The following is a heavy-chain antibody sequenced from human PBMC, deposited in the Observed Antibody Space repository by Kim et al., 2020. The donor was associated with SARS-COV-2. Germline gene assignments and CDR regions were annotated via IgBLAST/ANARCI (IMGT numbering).Heavy chain of an antibody. V-gene: IGHV1-2*04. J-gene: IGHJ4*02. D-gene: IGHD2-15*01. CDR3: SRGFFGPGSSHEYYY. Sequence: ASVKVSCKASGYTFTGYYMHWVRQAPGQGLEWMGWINPNSGGTNYAQKFQGWVTMTRDTSISTAYMELSRLRSDDTAVYYCSRGFFGPGSSHEYYYWGQGTLVTVSS. CDR2: INPNSGGT. CDR1: GYTFTGYY.